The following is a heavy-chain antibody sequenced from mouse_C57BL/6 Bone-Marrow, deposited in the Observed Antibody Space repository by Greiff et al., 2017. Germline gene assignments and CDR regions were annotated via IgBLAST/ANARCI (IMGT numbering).Heavy chain of an antibody. CDR1: GYTFTSYW. J-gene: IGHJ3*01. CDR3: ARSVYYGSSSFAY. D-gene: IGHD1-1*01. V-gene: IGHV1-64*01. CDR2: IHPNSGST. Sequence: QVQLQQPGAELVKPGASVKLSCKASGYTFTSYWMHWVKQRPGQGLEWIGMIHPNSGSTNYNEKFKSKATLTVDKSSSTAYMQLSSLTSEDSAVYYCARSVYYGSSSFAYWGQGTLVTVSA.